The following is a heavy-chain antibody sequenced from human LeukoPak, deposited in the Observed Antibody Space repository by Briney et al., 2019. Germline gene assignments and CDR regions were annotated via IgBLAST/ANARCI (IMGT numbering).Heavy chain of an antibody. CDR2: ISCDGIDK. CDR3: AKGEGGDSGWYGDY. CDR1: GFTFSNYA. D-gene: IGHD6-19*01. J-gene: IGHJ4*02. V-gene: IGHV3-30*18. Sequence: QTGGSLRLSCAASGFTFSNYAMHWVRQAPGKGLEWVAVISCDGIDKYYADSVKGRFTISRDNSKNTLFLQMNSLRAEDTAMYYCAKGEGGDSGWYGDYWAQGTLVTVSS.